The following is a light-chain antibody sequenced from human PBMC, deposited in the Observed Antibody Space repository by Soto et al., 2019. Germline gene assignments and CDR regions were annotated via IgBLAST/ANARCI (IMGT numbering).Light chain of an antibody. J-gene: IGKJ2*01. CDR3: QQYKNYLYT. CDR2: KAS. CDR1: QSFSSW. V-gene: IGKV1-5*03. Sequence: DIQMSQSPSTLSASVGDRVTITCRASQSFSSWLAWYQQKPGKAPKLLIYKASSLESGVPSRFSGSGSGTEFSLTINSLQPDDLATYYCQQYKNYLYTFGQGTKLEIK.